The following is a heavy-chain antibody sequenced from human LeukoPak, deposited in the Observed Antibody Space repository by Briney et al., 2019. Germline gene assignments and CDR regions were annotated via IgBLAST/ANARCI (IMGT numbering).Heavy chain of an antibody. Sequence: PSETLSLTCTVSGGSISSYYWSWIRQPPGKGLEWIGYIYYSGSTNYNPPLKSRVTISVDTSKNQFSLKLSSVTAADTAVYYCARGSMADIVGATTVDYWGQGTLVTVSS. D-gene: IGHD1-26*01. J-gene: IGHJ4*02. CDR1: GGSISSYY. V-gene: IGHV4-59*01. CDR2: IYYSGST. CDR3: ARGSMADIVGATTVDY.